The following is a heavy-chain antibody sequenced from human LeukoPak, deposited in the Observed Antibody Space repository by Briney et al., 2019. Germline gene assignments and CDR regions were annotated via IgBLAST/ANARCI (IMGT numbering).Heavy chain of an antibody. CDR1: GGFVSRYY. CDR3: VRDWEGFNFDI. V-gene: IGHV4-59*02. Sequence: ETMSLTSTVSGGFVSRYYWSWVRQPPGEGLVWIAYVYNSGSTNYNPSLKSRVTISVDRSKNQFSLKMNSVTAADTAVYYCVRDWEGFNFDIWGQGTMVTVSS. D-gene: IGHD1-26*01. J-gene: IGHJ3*02. CDR2: VYNSGST.